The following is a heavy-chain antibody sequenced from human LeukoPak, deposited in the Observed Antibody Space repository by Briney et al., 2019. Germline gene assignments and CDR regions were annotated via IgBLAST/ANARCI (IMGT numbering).Heavy chain of an antibody. CDR1: GFTFSSYA. D-gene: IGHD3/OR15-3a*01. V-gene: IGHV3-23*01. CDR2: ISGSGGST. CDR3: AKAPQSRGLGTFDY. J-gene: IGHJ4*02. Sequence: GGSLRLSCAASGFTFSSYAVNWVRQAPGKGLEWVSAISGSGGSTYYADSVKGRFTISRDNSKNTLYLQMNSLRAEDTAVYYCAKAPQSRGLGTFDYWGQGTLVTVSS.